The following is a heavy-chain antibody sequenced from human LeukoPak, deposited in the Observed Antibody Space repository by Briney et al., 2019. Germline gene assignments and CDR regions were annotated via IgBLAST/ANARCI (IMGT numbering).Heavy chain of an antibody. J-gene: IGHJ4*02. Sequence: ASVKVSCKASGYTFTSYGISWVRQAPGQGLEWMGWISAYNGNTNYAQKFQGRVTMTRDTSISTAYMELSRLRSDDTAVYYCAVEEQQLAFDYWGQGTLVTVSS. V-gene: IGHV1-18*01. D-gene: IGHD6-13*01. CDR3: AVEEQQLAFDY. CDR2: ISAYNGNT. CDR1: GYTFTSYG.